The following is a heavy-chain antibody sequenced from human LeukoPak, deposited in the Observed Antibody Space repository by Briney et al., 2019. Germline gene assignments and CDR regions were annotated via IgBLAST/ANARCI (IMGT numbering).Heavy chain of an antibody. CDR2: IRSKANSYAT. V-gene: IGHV3-73*01. D-gene: IGHD2-2*01. CDR1: GFTFSRNS. Sequence: GGSLRLSCAASGFTFSRNSMNWVRQASGKGLEWVGRIRSKANSYATAYAASVKGRFTISRDDSKNTAYLQMNSLKTEDTAVYYCARESGSRSYYYYMDVWGKGTTVTVSS. CDR3: ARESGSRSYYYYMDV. J-gene: IGHJ6*03.